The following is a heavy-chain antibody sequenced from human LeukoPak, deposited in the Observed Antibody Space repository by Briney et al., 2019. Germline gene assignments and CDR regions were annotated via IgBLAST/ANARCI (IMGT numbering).Heavy chain of an antibody. D-gene: IGHD3-10*01. CDR1: GYTFTSYA. V-gene: IGHV1-18*01. Sequence: ASVKVSCKASGYTFTSYAMNWVRQAPGQGLEWMGWISAYNGNTNYAQKLQGRVTMTTDTSTSTAYMELRSLRSDDTAVYYCARDRVTMLRTLALDYWGQGTLVTVSS. CDR2: ISAYNGNT. CDR3: ARDRVTMLRTLALDY. J-gene: IGHJ4*02.